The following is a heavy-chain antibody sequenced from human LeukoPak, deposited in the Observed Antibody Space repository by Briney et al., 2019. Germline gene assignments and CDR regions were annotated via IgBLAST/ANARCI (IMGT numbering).Heavy chain of an antibody. CDR1: GGSISSGSYY. CDR3: AREKGGIAAAGPGYFQH. J-gene: IGHJ1*01. V-gene: IGHV4-61*02. CDR2: IYTSGST. D-gene: IGHD6-13*01. Sequence: SETLSLTCTVSGGSISSGSYYWSWIRQPAGKGLEWIGRIYTSGSTNYNPSLKSRVTISVDTSKNQFSLKLSSVTAADTAVYYCAREKGGIAAAGPGYFQHWGQGTLVTVSS.